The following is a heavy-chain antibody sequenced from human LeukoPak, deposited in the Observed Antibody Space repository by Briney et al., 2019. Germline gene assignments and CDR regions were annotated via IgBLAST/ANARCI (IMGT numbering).Heavy chain of an antibody. CDR1: GFTVSTNY. Sequence: PVGSLRLSCAASGFTVSTNYMSWVRQAPGKGLEWVSVIYSGGSTCYADSVKGRFTISRDSSKNTRYFQMNSLRAEDTAVYYCARVVRMAAGMNYYLEYWGQGTLVTVSS. D-gene: IGHD6-13*01. CDR2: IYSGGST. J-gene: IGHJ4*02. V-gene: IGHV3-53*01. CDR3: ARVVRMAAGMNYYLEY.